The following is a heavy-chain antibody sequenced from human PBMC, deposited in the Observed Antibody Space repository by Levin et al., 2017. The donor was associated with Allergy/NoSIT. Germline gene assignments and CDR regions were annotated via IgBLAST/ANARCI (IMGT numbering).Heavy chain of an antibody. V-gene: IGHV3-53*01. CDR2: IYSGGST. Sequence: LSLTCAASGFTVSSNYMSWVRQAPGKGLEWVSVIYSGGSTYYADSVKGRFTISSDNSKNTLYLQMNSLRAEDTAVYYCATCRGGSCYAGAFDSWGQGTMVTVSS. CDR3: ATCRGGSCYAGAFDS. CDR1: GFTVSSNY. J-gene: IGHJ3*02. D-gene: IGHD2-15*01.